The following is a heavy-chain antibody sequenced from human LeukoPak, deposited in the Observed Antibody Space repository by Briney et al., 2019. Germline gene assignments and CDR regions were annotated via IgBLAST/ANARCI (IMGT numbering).Heavy chain of an antibody. D-gene: IGHD3-10*01. CDR2: INPNSGGT. V-gene: IGHV1-2*02. J-gene: IGHJ4*02. Sequence: ASVKVSCKASGYTFTGYYMHWVRQAPGQGLEWMGRINPNSGGTNYAQKFQGRVTMTRDTSISTAYMELSRLRSDDTAVYYCARPYYYGSGSYYNPFDYWGQGTLVTVSS. CDR3: ARPYYYGSGSYYNPFDY. CDR1: GYTFTGYY.